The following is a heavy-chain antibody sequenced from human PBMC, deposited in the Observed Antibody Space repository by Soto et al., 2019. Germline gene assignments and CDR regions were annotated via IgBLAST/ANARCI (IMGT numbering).Heavy chain of an antibody. Sequence: PGESLKISCKGSGYSFTKYWIAWVRQMPGKGLEWMGIIYPGDSDTRYSPSFQGQVIISVDKSTDTAYVHWISLKASDTAMYYCARPWAVVATDAFNNWGQRTMVTVSS. CDR2: IYPGDSDT. V-gene: IGHV5-51*01. J-gene: IGHJ3*02. CDR1: GYSFTKYW. D-gene: IGHD2-15*01. CDR3: ARPWAVVATDAFNN.